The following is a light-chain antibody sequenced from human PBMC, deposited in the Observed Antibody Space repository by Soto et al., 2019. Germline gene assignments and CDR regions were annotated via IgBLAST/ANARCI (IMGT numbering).Light chain of an antibody. CDR1: QSLLYTDGNTY. J-gene: IGKJ2*01. CDR3: MESTHWPYT. V-gene: IGKV2-30*01. CDR2: KVS. Sequence: DVVMTQSPLSLPVTLGQPASISCRSSQSLLYTDGNTYLNWFQQRPGQSPRRLIYKVSNRDSGVPDRFSGSGSGAEFSRTISRVEAEDVGVYYCMESTHWPYTFGQGAKLEIK.